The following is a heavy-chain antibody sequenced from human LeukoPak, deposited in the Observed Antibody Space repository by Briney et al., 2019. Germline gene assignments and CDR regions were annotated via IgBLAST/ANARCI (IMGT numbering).Heavy chain of an antibody. V-gene: IGHV3-66*02. D-gene: IGHD2/OR15-2a*01. CDR2: LYSGGDT. CDR1: GFSVSDSY. J-gene: IGHJ6*03. Sequence: GGSLRLSCAASGFSVSDSYMSWVRQAPGKGLEWVSILYSGGDTYYSASVRGRFTISRDNSKNTLYLQMYTLSAADTAVYFCARGENYYFHTDVWGKGATVTVSS. CDR3: ARGENYYFHTDV.